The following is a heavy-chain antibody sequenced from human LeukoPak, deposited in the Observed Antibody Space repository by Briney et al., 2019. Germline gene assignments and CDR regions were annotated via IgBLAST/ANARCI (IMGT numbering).Heavy chain of an antibody. V-gene: IGHV3-7*03. D-gene: IGHD4-17*01. CDR2: IKQDGSEK. CDR1: GFTFSSYW. J-gene: IGHJ4*02. Sequence: GGSLRLSCAASGFTFSSYWMSWVRQAPGKGLEGVANIKQDGSEKYYVDSVKGRFTISRDNSKNTLYLQMNSLRAEDTAVYYCAKDPRMTTVTHFDYWGQGTLVTVSS. CDR3: AKDPRMTTVTHFDY.